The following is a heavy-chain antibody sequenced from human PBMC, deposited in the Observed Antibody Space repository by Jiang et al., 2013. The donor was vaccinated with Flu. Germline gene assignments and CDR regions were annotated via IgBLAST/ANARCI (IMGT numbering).Heavy chain of an antibody. CDR3: ALESTIFGVDDLFDY. CDR2: IYYSGST. J-gene: IGHJ4*02. V-gene: IGHV4-39*01. D-gene: IGHD3-3*01. CDR1: GGSISSSSYY. Sequence: LLKPSETLSLTCTVSGGSISSSSYYWGWIRQPPGKGLEWIGSIYYSGSTYYNPSLKSRVTISVDTSKNQFSLKLSSVTAADTAVYYCALESTIFGVDDLFDYWGQGTLVTVSS.